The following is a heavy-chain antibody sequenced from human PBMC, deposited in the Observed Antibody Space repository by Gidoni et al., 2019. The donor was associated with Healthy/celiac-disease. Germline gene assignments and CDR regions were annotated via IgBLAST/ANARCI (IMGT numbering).Heavy chain of an antibody. CDR2: INHSGST. Sequence: QVQLQQWGAGLLKPSETLSLTCAVYVGSFSGYYWSWIRQPPGKGLEWIGEINHSGSTNYNPSLKSRVTISVDTSKNQFSLKLSSVTAADTAVYYCARVSWKAYYFDYWGQGTLVTVSS. D-gene: IGHD1-1*01. V-gene: IGHV4-34*01. CDR1: VGSFSGYY. CDR3: ARVSWKAYYFDY. J-gene: IGHJ4*02.